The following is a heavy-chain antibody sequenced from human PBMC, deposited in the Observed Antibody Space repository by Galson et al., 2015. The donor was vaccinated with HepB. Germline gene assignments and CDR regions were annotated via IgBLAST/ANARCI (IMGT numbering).Heavy chain of an antibody. D-gene: IGHD3-22*01. J-gene: IGHJ4*02. CDR3: AKDPSGITMIVVGIFDY. CDR1: GFTFSDHW. V-gene: IGHV3-7*03. Sequence: SLRLSCAASGFTFSDHWMSWVRQAPGKGLEWVANIKPDGSEKYYVDSVKGRFTISRDNAEKSLYLQMYSLRAEDTAVYYCAKDPSGITMIVVGIFDYWGQGTLVTVSS. CDR2: IKPDGSEK.